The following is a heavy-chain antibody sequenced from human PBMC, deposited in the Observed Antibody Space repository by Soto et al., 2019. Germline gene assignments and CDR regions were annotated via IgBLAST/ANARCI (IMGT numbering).Heavy chain of an antibody. Sequence: SETLSLTCTVSGGSISSSSYYWGWIRQPPGKGLVWIGSIYYSGSTYYNPSLKSRVTISVDTSKNQFSLKLSSVAAADTAVYYCARHGDYGGNSNNYYYYGMDVWGQGTTVTVSS. CDR2: IYYSGST. D-gene: IGHD4-17*01. CDR3: ARHGDYGGNSNNYYYYGMDV. J-gene: IGHJ6*02. V-gene: IGHV4-39*01. CDR1: GGSISSSSYY.